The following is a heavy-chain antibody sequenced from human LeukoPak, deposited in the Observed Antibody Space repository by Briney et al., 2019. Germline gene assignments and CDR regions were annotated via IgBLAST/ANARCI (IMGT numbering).Heavy chain of an antibody. Sequence: SETLSLTCTVSGGSISSYYWSWIRQPAGKGLEWIGRIYTSGSTNYNPSLKSRVTMSVDTSKNQFSLKLSSVTAADTAVYYCARERRGIVVVTVDYFDYWGQGTLVTVSS. CDR1: GGSISSYY. CDR2: IYTSGST. CDR3: ARERRGIVVVTVDYFDY. D-gene: IGHD2-21*02. V-gene: IGHV4-4*07. J-gene: IGHJ4*02.